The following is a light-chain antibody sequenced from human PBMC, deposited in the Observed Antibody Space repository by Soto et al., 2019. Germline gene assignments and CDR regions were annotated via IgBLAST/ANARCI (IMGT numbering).Light chain of an antibody. J-gene: IGKJ5*01. CDR2: DAS. CDR1: QNINNY. V-gene: IGKV1-33*01. Sequence: DIKMTHSPSSLSAFVGDRVTITCQASQNINNYLNWYQQKPGRAPKLLIYDASNLEAGVPSRFRGSGSGTDFTFTISRLQPEDIATYYCQQYENLPTFGQGTRLEI. CDR3: QQYENLPT.